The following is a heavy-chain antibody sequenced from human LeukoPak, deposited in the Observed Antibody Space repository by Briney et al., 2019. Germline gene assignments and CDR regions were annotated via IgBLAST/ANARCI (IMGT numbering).Heavy chain of an antibody. J-gene: IGHJ4*02. D-gene: IGHD3-10*01. Sequence: SETLSLTCTVSGDSISSFFWSWIRQPPGKGLEWIGYIYSSGTANYNPSLKSRVTISINTSKNQFSLELSSVAAADTALYYCARERFGYYGSGSYQNWGQGTLVTVPS. CDR3: ARERFGYYGSGSYQN. V-gene: IGHV4-4*08. CDR2: IYSSGTA. CDR1: GDSISSFF.